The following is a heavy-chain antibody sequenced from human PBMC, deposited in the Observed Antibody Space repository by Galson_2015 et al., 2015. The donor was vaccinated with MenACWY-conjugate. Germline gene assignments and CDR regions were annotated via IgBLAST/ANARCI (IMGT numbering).Heavy chain of an antibody. CDR1: GGSISRDY. CDR3: AREYNK. J-gene: IGHJ4*02. CDR2: IFHSGTT. D-gene: IGHD1-14*01. Sequence: LSLTCTVSGGSISRDYWSWIRQPPGKGLEWIGYIFHSGTTNYSPSLKSRVTISVDTSKNQFSLKLSSVTAADTAVYYCAREYNKWGQGTLVTVSS. V-gene: IGHV4-59*01.